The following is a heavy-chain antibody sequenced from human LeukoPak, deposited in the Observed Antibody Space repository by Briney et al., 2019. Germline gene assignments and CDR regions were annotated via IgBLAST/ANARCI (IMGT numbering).Heavy chain of an antibody. V-gene: IGHV4-34*01. CDR3: ARATRVVDV. CDR1: GGYFSGYY. J-gene: IGHJ6*04. D-gene: IGHD2-15*01. CDR2: INHSGST. Sequence: SETLSLRCAVYGGYFSGYYWSFIRHPPPTGLEWIGEINHSGSTNYNPSLKSRVTISVDTSKNQFSLKLSSVTAADTAVYYCARATRVVDVWGKGTTVTVSS.